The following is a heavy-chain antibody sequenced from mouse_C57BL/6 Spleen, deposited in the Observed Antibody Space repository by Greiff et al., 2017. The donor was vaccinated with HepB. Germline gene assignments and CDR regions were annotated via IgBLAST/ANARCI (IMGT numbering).Heavy chain of an antibody. CDR1: GFTFSDYG. Sequence: EVKLMESGGGLVKPGGSLKLSCAASGFTFSDYGMHWVRQAAEKGLEWVAYISSGSSTIYYADTVKGRFTISRDNAKNTLFLQMTSLRSEDTAMYYCASLYYYGSYAMDYWGQGTSVTVSS. D-gene: IGHD1-1*01. CDR3: ASLYYYGSYAMDY. V-gene: IGHV5-17*01. J-gene: IGHJ4*01. CDR2: ISSGSSTI.